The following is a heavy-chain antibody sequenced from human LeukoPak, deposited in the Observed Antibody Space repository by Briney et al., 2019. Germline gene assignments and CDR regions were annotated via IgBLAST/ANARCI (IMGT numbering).Heavy chain of an antibody. CDR2: INHSGST. V-gene: IGHV4-34*01. CDR1: GGSFSGYY. Sequence: PSETLSLTCAVYGGSFSGYYWSWIRQPPGKGLERIGEINHSGSTNYNPSLKSRVTISVDTSKNQFSLRLSSVTAADTAVYYCARVESGYSYGSLDYWGQGTLVTVSS. CDR3: ARVESGYSYGSLDY. D-gene: IGHD5-18*01. J-gene: IGHJ4*02.